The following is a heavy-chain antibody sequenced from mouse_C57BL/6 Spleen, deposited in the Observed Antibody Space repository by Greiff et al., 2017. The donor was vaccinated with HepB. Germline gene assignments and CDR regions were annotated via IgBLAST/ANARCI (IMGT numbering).Heavy chain of an antibody. CDR2: IDPSDSYT. D-gene: IGHD1-1*01. Sequence: VQLQQPGAELVKPGASVKLSCKASGYTFTSYWMQWVKQRPGQGLEWIGEIDPSDSYTNYNQKFKGKATLTVDTSSSTAYMQLSSLTSEDSAVYYCARDTTVVADYWYVDVWGTGTTVTVSS. CDR3: ARDTTVVADYWYVDV. V-gene: IGHV1-50*01. J-gene: IGHJ1*03. CDR1: GYTFTSYW.